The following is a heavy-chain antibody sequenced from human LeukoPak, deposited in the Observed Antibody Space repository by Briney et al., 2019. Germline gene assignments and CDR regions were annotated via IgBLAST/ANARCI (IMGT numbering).Heavy chain of an antibody. D-gene: IGHD5-12*01. CDR3: ARDVGGYAFDY. CDR1: GFTFSSYV. V-gene: IGHV3-30*04. J-gene: IGHJ4*02. Sequence: GRSLRLSCAASGFTFSSYVMHWVRQAPGKGLEWVAVMSYDGSHKFHADSVKGRFTISRDNSKNTLYLQMNSLRAEDTAIYFCARDVGGYAFDYWGQGTLVTVSS. CDR2: MSYDGSHK.